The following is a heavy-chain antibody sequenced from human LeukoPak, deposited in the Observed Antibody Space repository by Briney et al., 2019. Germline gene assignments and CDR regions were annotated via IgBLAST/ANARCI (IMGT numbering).Heavy chain of an antibody. V-gene: IGHV4-61*10. CDR1: GGSISSGSYY. CDR2: INYSGST. Sequence: NPSQTLSLTCTVSGGSISSGSYYWSWIRQPAGKGLEWIGYINYSGSTNYNSSLKSRVTISVDTSKNQFSLNLSSVTAADTAVYYCARELKVGNTGYYFDFWGQGTLVTVSS. D-gene: IGHD1-26*01. CDR3: ARELKVGNTGYYFDF. J-gene: IGHJ4*02.